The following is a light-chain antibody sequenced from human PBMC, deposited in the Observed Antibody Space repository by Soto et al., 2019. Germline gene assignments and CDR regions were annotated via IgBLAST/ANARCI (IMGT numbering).Light chain of an antibody. CDR1: QVIKND. J-gene: IGKJ4*01. CDR3: LQNYNYHLP. CDR2: VAS. Sequence: IQMTQSPSSLSASVGERVTLTCRASQVIKNDSSWYQQRPGRDPKLLIYVASNLQSGVPSRFTGRRSGTDFPVTMSSLQREEFTTCYSLQNYNYHLPFGRGTK. V-gene: IGKV1-6*01.